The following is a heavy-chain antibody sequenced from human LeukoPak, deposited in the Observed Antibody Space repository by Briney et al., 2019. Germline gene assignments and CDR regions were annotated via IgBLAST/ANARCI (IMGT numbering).Heavy chain of an antibody. CDR2: IRFDGSNN. CDR1: GFTFNSYG. J-gene: IGHJ6*03. CDR3: AKDGGRYYPYYYYYMDV. V-gene: IGHV3-30*02. Sequence: GGSLRLSCAASGFTFNSYGIHWVRQAPGKGLEWVAFIRFDGSNNYYADSVKGRFTISRDNSKNTLYLQMNSLRAEDTAVYYCAKDGGRYYPYYYYYMDVWGKGTTVTISS. D-gene: IGHD3-22*01.